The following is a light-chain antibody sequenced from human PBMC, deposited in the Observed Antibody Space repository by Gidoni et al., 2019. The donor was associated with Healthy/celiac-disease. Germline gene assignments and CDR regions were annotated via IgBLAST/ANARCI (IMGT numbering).Light chain of an antibody. CDR2: AAS. CDR1: QGISSY. J-gene: IGKJ4*01. Sequence: AIRIIQSPSSLSASTVDRVTITCRASQGISSYLAWYQQKPGKAPKLLIYAASTLQSGVPSRFSGSGSGTDFTLTISCLQSEDFATYYCQQYYSYPMLTFGGGTKVEIK. V-gene: IGKV1-8*01. CDR3: QQYYSYPMLT.